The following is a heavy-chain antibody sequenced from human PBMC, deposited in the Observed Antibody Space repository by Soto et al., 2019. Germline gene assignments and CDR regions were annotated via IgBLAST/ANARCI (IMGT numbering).Heavy chain of an antibody. Sequence: QVQLQESGPGLVKPSETLSLTCTVSGGSISSYYWSWIRQPPGKGLEWIGYIYYSGSTNYNPSLTSRRTVSVDTSNNQFTLNQSSVTAADSAVYYCAREWGYYSDFWGQGTMVTVSS. D-gene: IGHD3-16*01. CDR2: IYYSGST. V-gene: IGHV4-59*01. CDR1: GGSISSYY. CDR3: AREWGYYSDF. J-gene: IGHJ4*02.